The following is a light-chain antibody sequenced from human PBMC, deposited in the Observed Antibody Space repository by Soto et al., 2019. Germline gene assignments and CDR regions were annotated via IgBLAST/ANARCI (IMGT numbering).Light chain of an antibody. J-gene: IGKJ1*01. Sequence: IAMPQSQDTKCVAPGESADLSGRASQRVSSNFACYQQKPGQAPRLLIYGASTRATGIPARFSGSGSGTEFTLTISSLQSEDFAVYYCQQYNNWPQTFGQGTKVDIK. V-gene: IGKV3-15*01. CDR3: QQYNNWPQT. CDR1: QRVSSN. CDR2: GAS.